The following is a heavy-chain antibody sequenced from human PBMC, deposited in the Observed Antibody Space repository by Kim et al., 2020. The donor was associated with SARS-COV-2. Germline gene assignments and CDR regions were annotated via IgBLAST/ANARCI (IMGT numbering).Heavy chain of an antibody. Sequence: GRSLRLSCAASGFTFSSYAMHWVRQAPGKGLEWVAVISYDGSTKYYADSVKGRFTISRDNSKNTLYLQMNSMRAEDTAVYYCARDFIYYSSYYYGMNVWGQGGTVTVAS. CDR3: ARDFIYYSSYYYGMNV. J-gene: IGHJ6*02. CDR1: GFTFSSYA. V-gene: IGHV3-30*04. D-gene: IGHD1-26*01. CDR2: ISYDGSTK.